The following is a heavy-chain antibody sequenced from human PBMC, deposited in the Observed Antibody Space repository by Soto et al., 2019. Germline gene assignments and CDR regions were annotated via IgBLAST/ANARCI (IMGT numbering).Heavy chain of an antibody. J-gene: IGHJ4*02. CDR1: GGSLRSYY. CDR3: ARLLGCSSTSCQYHFDY. D-gene: IGHD2-2*01. V-gene: IGHV4-59*08. CDR2: IYYSGST. Sequence: SETLSLTCTVSGGSLRSYYWSWIRQPPGKGLEWIGYIYYSGSTNYNPSLKSRVTISVDTSKNQFSLKLSSVTAADTAVYYCARLLGCSSTSCQYHFDYWGQGTLVTVSS.